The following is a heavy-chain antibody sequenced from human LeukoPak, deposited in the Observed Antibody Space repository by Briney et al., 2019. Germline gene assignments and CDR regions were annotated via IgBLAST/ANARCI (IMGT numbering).Heavy chain of an antibody. CDR2: ISRSGEKT. V-gene: IGHV3-23*01. CDR3: AKGVTASYYDY. D-gene: IGHD5-18*01. Sequence: GGSLRLSCAASGFTFSTDDMSWVRQAPGKGLEWVSAISRSGEKTYYADSVKGRFTISRDNSRNTLSLQMSSLRADDTAVYYCAKGVTASYYDYWGQGTVVTVSA. CDR1: GFTFSTDD. J-gene: IGHJ4*02.